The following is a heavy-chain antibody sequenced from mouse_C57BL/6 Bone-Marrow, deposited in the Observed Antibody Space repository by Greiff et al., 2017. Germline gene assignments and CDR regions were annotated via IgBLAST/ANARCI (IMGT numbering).Heavy chain of an antibody. J-gene: IGHJ2*01. CDR1: GYTFTDYY. D-gene: IGHD4-1*01. Sequence: DVQLQESGPVLVKPGASVKMSCKASGYTFTDYYMNWVKQSHGKSLEWIGVINPYNGGTSYNQKFKGKATLTVDKSSSTAYMELNSLTSEDSAVYYCARRGLALGYWGQGTTLTVSS. CDR2: INPYNGGT. V-gene: IGHV1-19*01. CDR3: ARRGLALGY.